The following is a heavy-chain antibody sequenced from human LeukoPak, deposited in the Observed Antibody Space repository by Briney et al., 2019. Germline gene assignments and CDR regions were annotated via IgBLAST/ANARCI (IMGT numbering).Heavy chain of an antibody. CDR1: GYTLTELS. CDR3: ARRTVWGNWFDP. J-gene: IGHJ5*02. Sequence: ASVKVSCKVSGYTLTELSMHWVRQAPGKGREWMGGFDPEDGEKIYAQKFQGRVTMTEDTSTDTAYMELSSLRSEDTAVYYCARRTVWGNWFDPWGQGTLVTVSS. D-gene: IGHD4-17*01. V-gene: IGHV1-24*01. CDR2: FDPEDGEK.